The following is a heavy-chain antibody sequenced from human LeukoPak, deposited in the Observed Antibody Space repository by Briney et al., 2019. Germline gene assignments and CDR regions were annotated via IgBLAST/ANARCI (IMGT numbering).Heavy chain of an antibody. CDR1: GYTFTSYD. Sequence: ASVKVSCKASGYTFTSYDINWVRQATGQGLEWMGWMNPNSGNTGYAQKFQGRVTMTRNTSISTAYMELSSLRSEDTAVYYCAREDYGGIPTGYWGQGTLVTVSS. D-gene: IGHD4-23*01. CDR3: AREDYGGIPTGY. CDR2: MNPNSGNT. J-gene: IGHJ4*02. V-gene: IGHV1-8*01.